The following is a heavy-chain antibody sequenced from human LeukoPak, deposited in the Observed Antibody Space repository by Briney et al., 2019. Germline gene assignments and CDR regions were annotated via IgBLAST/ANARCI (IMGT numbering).Heavy chain of an antibody. CDR2: INPSGGTT. V-gene: IGHV1-46*01. CDR3: ARGPPDRLYFDWLIIDY. D-gene: IGHD3-9*01. Sequence: GASVKVSCKASGYTFTSYHIHWVRQAPGQGLEWMGLINPSGGTTSYAQKFQGRVTMTRDMSTSTVYMELSSLRSEDTAVYYCARGPPDRLYFDWLIIDYWGQGTLVTVSS. CDR1: GYTFTSYH. J-gene: IGHJ4*02.